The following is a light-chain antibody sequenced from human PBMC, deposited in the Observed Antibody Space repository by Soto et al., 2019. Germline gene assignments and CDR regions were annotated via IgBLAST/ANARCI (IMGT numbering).Light chain of an antibody. V-gene: IGKV3-20*01. J-gene: IGKJ1*01. CDR1: QSVTSNY. CDR2: GAS. CDR3: QHYITSLTT. Sequence: EIVLTQSPGTLSLSPGERATLSCGASQSVTSNYLAWHQQKPGQAPRLLIYGASRRATGVPDRFIGSGSGTDFTLTISRLEPEDFAVYYCQHYITSLTTFGQGTKVEVK.